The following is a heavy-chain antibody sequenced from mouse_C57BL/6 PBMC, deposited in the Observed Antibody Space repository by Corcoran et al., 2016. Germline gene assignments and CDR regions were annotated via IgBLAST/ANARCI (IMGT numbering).Heavy chain of an antibody. J-gene: IGHJ1*03. CDR1: GYSITSGYY. CDR3: ARMADFIRGDFDV. D-gene: IGHD1-2*01. V-gene: IGHV3-6*01. Sequence: DVQLQESGPGLVKPSQSLSLTCSVTGYSITSGYYWNWIRQFPGNKLEWMGYISYDGSNNYNPSLKNRISITRDTSTNQFFLKLNSVTTEDTATYYCARMADFIRGDFDVWGTGTTVTVSS. CDR2: ISYDGSN.